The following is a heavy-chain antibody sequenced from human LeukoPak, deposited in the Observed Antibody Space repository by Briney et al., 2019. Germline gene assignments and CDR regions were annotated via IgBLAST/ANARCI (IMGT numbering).Heavy chain of an antibody. J-gene: IGHJ6*02. Sequence: GGSLRLSCVASGFTFSSYWMHWVRQDPRKGLAWVSRINGDGRNINYADSVRGRFTISRDNAKNTLYLQMNTLRVEDTAVYYCTRDLMDYDVSTGLHHYYMDVWGQGTTVTVS. CDR2: INGDGRNI. CDR3: TRDLMDYDVSTGLHHYYMDV. CDR1: GFTFSSYW. D-gene: IGHD3-9*01. V-gene: IGHV3-74*01.